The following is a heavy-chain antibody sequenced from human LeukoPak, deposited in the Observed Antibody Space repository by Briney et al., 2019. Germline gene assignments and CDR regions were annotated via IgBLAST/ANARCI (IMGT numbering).Heavy chain of an antibody. Sequence: PSETLSLTCAVYGGSFSGYYWSWIRQPPGKGLEWSGEINHSGSTNYNPSLKSRVTISVDTSKNQFSLKLSSVTAADTAVYYCARGRPSSSWYPYYYYYYMDVWGKGTTVTVSS. CDR3: ARGRPSSSWYPYYYYYYMDV. J-gene: IGHJ6*03. CDR1: GGSFSGYY. V-gene: IGHV4-34*01. CDR2: INHSGST. D-gene: IGHD6-13*01.